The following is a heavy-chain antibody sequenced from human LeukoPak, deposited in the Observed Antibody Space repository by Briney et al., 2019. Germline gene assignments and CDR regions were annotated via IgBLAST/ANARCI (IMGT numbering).Heavy chain of an antibody. CDR3: ARAAQGFDY. CDR2: ISAYNGNT. CDR1: GYIFPSYG. J-gene: IGHJ4*02. V-gene: IGHV1-18*01. Sequence: GASVKVSCEASGYIFPSYGISWVRQAPGQGLEWMGWISAYNGNTNYAQKLQGRVTMTTDTSTSTAYMELRSLRSDDTAMYYCARAAQGFDYWGQGTLVTASS.